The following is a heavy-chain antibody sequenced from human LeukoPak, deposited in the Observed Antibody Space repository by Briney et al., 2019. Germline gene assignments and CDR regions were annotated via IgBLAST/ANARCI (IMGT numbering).Heavy chain of an antibody. CDR3: ARDPNGDYVGAFEM. V-gene: IGHV3-23*01. D-gene: IGHD4-17*01. Sequence: GSLRLSCAASGITFSNYAIIWVRQAPGRGLEWVSAIRSGGGGTLYADSVKGRFTISRDNSKNTLFLQMNNMRAEDTAVYYCARDPNGDYVGAFEMWGPGTKVTVS. CDR1: GITFSNYA. J-gene: IGHJ3*02. CDR2: IRSGGGGT.